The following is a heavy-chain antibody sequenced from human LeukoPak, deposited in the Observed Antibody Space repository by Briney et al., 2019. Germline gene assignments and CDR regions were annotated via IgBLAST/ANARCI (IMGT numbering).Heavy chain of an antibody. CDR1: GFTFNTYA. J-gene: IGHJ4*02. D-gene: IGHD6-6*01. CDR3: AAGDSSSKYYFDY. Sequence: GGSLRLSCAASGFTFNTYAMTWVRQAPGKGLEWVSSITASGGDTYYADSVKGRFTISRDNSKNTLYFQMNSLRAEDTAVYSCAAGDSSSKYYFDYWGQGTLVTVSS. CDR2: ITASGGDT. V-gene: IGHV3-23*01.